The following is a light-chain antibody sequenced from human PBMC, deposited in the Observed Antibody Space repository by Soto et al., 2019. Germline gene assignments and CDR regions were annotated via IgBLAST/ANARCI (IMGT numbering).Light chain of an antibody. J-gene: IGLJ2*01. V-gene: IGLV2-14*01. CDR3: SSFTTASTLVV. Sequence: QSVLAQPASVSGSPGQSITISCTGTSSDVGSYNYVSWYQQHPGKAPKLMIYEVSYRPSGVSNRFSGSKSGNTASLTISGLQAEDEADYYCSSFTTASTLVVFGGGTK. CDR1: SSDVGSYNY. CDR2: EVS.